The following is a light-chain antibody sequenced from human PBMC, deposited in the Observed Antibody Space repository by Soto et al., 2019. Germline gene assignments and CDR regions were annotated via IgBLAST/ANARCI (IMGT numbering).Light chain of an antibody. CDR2: EGS. J-gene: IGLJ1*01. Sequence: QSALTQPASVSGSPGQSITISCTGTSRDVGSYNFVSWYQQHPGKAPKLMIYEGSKRPSGVSNRFSGSKSGNTASLTISGLQAEDEADYYCCSYAGSRTSVFGTGTKVTVL. CDR3: CSYAGSRTSV. CDR1: SRDVGSYNF. V-gene: IGLV2-23*01.